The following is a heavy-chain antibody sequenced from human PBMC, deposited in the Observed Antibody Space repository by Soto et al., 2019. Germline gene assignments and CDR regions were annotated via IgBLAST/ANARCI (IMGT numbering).Heavy chain of an antibody. D-gene: IGHD3-10*01. CDR2: IIPLFGTP. CDR1: GGIFSTYA. J-gene: IGHJ4*02. Sequence: QVQLVQSGAEVKKPGSSVKVSCKASGGIFSTYAISWLRQAPGQGLEWMGGIIPLFGTPNYAQRFQGRVTITADESTSTAYMELSRLRSEDTXVYYXXXXXXXXXXGXYXXXXDFWXQGTLVTXSS. CDR3: XXXXXXXXXGXYXXXXDF. V-gene: IGHV1-69*01.